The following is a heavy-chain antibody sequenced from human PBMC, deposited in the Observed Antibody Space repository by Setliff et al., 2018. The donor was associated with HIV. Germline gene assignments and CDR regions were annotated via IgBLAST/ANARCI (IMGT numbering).Heavy chain of an antibody. CDR3: AKRISGWYYSDC. V-gene: IGHV4-34*01. CDR2: INHSGST. J-gene: IGHJ4*02. Sequence: SETLSLTCAVYGGSFSSYYWIWIRQPPGKGLEWIGEINHSGSTAYNPSLKSRVTISVDTSKNQFSLQLNSLRAEDTAVYFCAKRISGWYYSDCWGQGTLVTVSS. CDR1: GGSFSSYY. D-gene: IGHD6-19*01.